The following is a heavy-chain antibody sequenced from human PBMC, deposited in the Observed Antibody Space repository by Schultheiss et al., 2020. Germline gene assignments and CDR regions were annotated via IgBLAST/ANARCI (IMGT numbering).Heavy chain of an antibody. CDR3: ARLGYCTNGVCPTRDY. D-gene: IGHD2-8*01. CDR2: ISSSGST. CDR1: GDSIPSYY. Sequence: SQTLSLTCAVSGDSIPSYYWSWIRQPPGRGLEWIGYISSSGSTNYNPSLKSRIFISQDTSKSQFSLKLNSVTAADTAVYYCARLGYCTNGVCPTRDYWGQGTLVTVSS. V-gene: IGHV4-59*01. J-gene: IGHJ4*02.